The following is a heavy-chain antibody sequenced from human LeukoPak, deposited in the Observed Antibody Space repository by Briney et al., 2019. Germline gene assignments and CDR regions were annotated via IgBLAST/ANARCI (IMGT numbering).Heavy chain of an antibody. V-gene: IGHV1-69*13. CDR1: GGTFSIYA. D-gene: IGHD2-2*02. CDR2: IIPIFGTA. J-gene: IGHJ6*02. Sequence: GASVKVSCKASGGTFSIYAISWVRQAPGQGLEWMGGIIPIFGTANYAQKFQGRVTITADESTSTAYMELSSLRSEDTAVYYCARVRVVPAAIGGMDVWGQGTTVTVSS. CDR3: ARVRVVPAAIGGMDV.